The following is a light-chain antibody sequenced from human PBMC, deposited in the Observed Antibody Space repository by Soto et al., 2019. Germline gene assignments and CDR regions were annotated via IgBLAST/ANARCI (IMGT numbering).Light chain of an antibody. J-gene: IGKJ1*01. CDR1: QTISSW. V-gene: IGKV1-5*03. CDR3: QHYNSYSEA. CDR2: KAS. Sequence: DLQMTQSPSTLSGSVGDRVTITCRASQTISSWLAWYQQKPGKAPKLLIYKASTLKSWVPSRFSGSGSGTEFTLTISSLQPDDFATYYCQHYNSYSEAFGQGTKVELK.